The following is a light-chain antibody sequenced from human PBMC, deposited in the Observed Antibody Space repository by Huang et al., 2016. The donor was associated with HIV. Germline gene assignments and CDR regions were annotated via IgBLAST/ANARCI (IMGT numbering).Light chain of an antibody. CDR3: QQYYSTPQT. CDR2: WES. V-gene: IGKV4-1*01. Sequence: DIVMTQSPDSLAVSLGERATINCKSSQSVLYSSNNKNYLAWYQQKPGQPPKRLIYWESTRESGVPDRFSGSGSGTDFTLTISSLQAEDVAVYYCQQYYSTPQTFGQGTKVEIK. CDR1: QSVLYSSNNKNY. J-gene: IGKJ1*01.